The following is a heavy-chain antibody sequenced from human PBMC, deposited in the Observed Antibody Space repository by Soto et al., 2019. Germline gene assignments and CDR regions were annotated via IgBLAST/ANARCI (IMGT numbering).Heavy chain of an antibody. Sequence: QVQLVQSGAEVKKPGASVKVSCKASGYTFTGYYMHWVRQAPGQGLEWMGWINPNSGGTNYAQKFQGRVTMTRDTSISTAYMELSRLRSDDTAVYYCARDSEPAATEEYWFDPWGQGTLVTVSS. D-gene: IGHD2-2*01. CDR2: INPNSGGT. CDR1: GYTFTGYY. CDR3: ARDSEPAATEEYWFDP. J-gene: IGHJ5*02. V-gene: IGHV1-2*02.